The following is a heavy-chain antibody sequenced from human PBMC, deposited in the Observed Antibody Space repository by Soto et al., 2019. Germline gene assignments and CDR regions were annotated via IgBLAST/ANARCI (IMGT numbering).Heavy chain of an antibody. CDR1: GFSLSDHY. V-gene: IGHV3-72*01. J-gene: IGHJ4*02. Sequence: EVQLVESGGGLVQPGGSLRLSCAASGFSLSDHYIDWVRQAPGKGLEWVGRPRDKAQGYSTEYAASVKGRFTTSRDESKNSVLLQMNSLKAEDTAVYDCVRAMYYTDSRGYTRCFDYWGQGTLVTVSS. CDR3: VRAMYYTDSRGYTRCFDY. CDR2: PRDKAQGYST. D-gene: IGHD3-22*01.